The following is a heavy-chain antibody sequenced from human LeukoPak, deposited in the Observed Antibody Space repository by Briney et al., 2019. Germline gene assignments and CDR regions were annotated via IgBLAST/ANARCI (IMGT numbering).Heavy chain of an antibody. J-gene: IGHJ4*02. CDR1: GGSISSSSYY. V-gene: IGHV4-39*07. CDR2: IYYSGST. Sequence: SETLSLTCTVSGGSISSSSYYWGWIRQPPGKGLEWIGSIYYSGSTYYNPSLKSRVTISVDTSKNQFSLKLSSVTAADTAVYYCARVPDYVWGSYRYGYFDYWGQGTLVTVSS. D-gene: IGHD3-16*02. CDR3: ARVPDYVWGSYRYGYFDY.